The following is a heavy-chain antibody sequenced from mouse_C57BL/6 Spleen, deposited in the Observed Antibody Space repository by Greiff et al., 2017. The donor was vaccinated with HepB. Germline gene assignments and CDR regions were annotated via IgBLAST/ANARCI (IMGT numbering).Heavy chain of an antibody. Sequence: VQLQQSGAELVKPGASVKISCKASGYAFSSYWMNWVKQRPGKGLEWIGQIYPGDGDTNYNGKFKGKSTLTADKSSSTASMQLSSLTAEDSAVYFCARWGTGTWVAYGGQGTLVTVSA. CDR1: GYAFSSYW. V-gene: IGHV1-80*01. CDR3: ARWGTGTWVAY. CDR2: IYPGDGDT. J-gene: IGHJ3*01. D-gene: IGHD4-1*01.